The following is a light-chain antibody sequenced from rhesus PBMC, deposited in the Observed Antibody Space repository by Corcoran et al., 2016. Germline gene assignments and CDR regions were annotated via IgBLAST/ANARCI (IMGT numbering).Light chain of an antibody. CDR3: QHSYGTPDS. Sequence: DIQMTQSPSSLSASVGDRVTITCRASQGISSYLAWYQQKPGKAPKLLIYGASNLQSGVPSRFSGSGSWTDFTLTSSSRQPEDFATYYCQHSYGTPDSFGQGTKVEIK. J-gene: IGKJ2*01. CDR1: QGISSY. V-gene: IGKV1-25*01. CDR2: GAS.